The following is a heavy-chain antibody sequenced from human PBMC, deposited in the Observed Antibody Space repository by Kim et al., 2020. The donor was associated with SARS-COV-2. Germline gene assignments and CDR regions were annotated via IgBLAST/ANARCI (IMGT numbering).Heavy chain of an antibody. CDR1: GFTFSSYG. V-gene: IGHV3-33*01. J-gene: IGHJ6*02. CDR2: IWYDGSNK. Sequence: GGSLRLSCAASGFTFSSYGMHWVRQAPGKGLEWVAVIWYDGSNKYYADSVKGRFTISRDNSKNTLYMQMNSLRAEDTAVYYCAGGPSYYYGMDVWGEGPT. D-gene: IGHD6-25*01. CDR3: AGGPSYYYGMDV.